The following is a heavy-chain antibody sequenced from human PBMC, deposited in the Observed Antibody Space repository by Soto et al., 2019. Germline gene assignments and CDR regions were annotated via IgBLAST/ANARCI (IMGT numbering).Heavy chain of an antibody. Sequence: QVQLVQSGAEVKKPGSSVKVSCKASGGTFSSYAISWVRQAPGQGLEWMGGIIPIFGTANYAQKFQGRVTITADESTSTAYMELSSLRSEDPAVYYCAGDVVVVAAMPYYYGMDVWGQGTTVTVSS. CDR3: AGDVVVVAAMPYYYGMDV. J-gene: IGHJ6*02. D-gene: IGHD2-15*01. CDR2: IIPIFGTA. V-gene: IGHV1-69*01. CDR1: GGTFSSYA.